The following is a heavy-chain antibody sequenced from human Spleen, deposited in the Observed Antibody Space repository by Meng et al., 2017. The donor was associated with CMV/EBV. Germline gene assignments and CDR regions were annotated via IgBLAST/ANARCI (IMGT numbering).Heavy chain of an antibody. D-gene: IGHD1-26*01. CDR3: AKDPVVGAPHVFDI. CDR1: GFTFSTYA. V-gene: IGHV3-23*01. CDR2: ISGGSDGGRA. Sequence: GGSLRLSCEASGFTFSTYAMSWVRQPPGKGLEWVSAISGGSDGGRAFYADSVKGRFTISRDNSKSTLFLQMNSLTVEDTAVYYCAKDPVVGAPHVFDIWGQGAMVTVSS. J-gene: IGHJ3*02.